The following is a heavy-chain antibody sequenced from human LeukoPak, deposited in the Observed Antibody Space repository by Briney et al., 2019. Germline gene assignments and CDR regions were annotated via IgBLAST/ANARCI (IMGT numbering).Heavy chain of an antibody. D-gene: IGHD4-11*01. CDR1: AYTFTGYY. CDR2: INPNSGGT. Sequence: ASVQVSCKASAYTFTGYYMHWGRQAPGQGLEWMGWINPNSGGTNYAQKFQGRVTMTRDTSISTAYMELSRLRSDDTAVYYCARYYNNNPFDYWGQGTLVTVSS. J-gene: IGHJ4*02. CDR3: ARYYNNNPFDY. V-gene: IGHV1-2*02.